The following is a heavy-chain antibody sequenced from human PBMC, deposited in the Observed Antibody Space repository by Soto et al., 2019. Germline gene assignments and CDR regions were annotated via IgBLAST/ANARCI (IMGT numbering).Heavy chain of an antibody. V-gene: IGHV4-31*03. D-gene: IGHD6-6*01. CDR2: IYYSGST. CDR1: GGSISSGGYY. J-gene: IGHJ4*02. CDR3: ARALSSSKESFDY. Sequence: LSLTCTVSGGSISSGGYYWSWIRQHPGKGLEWIGYIYYSGSTYYNPSLKSRVTISVDTSKNQFSLKLSSVTAADTAVYYCARALSSSKESFDYWGQGTLVTVPQ.